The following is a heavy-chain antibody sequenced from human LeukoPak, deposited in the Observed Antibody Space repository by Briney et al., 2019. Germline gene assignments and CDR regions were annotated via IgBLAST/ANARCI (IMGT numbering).Heavy chain of an antibody. D-gene: IGHD3-22*01. CDR2: IWYDGSEK. CDR3: ARPLDYYDSSGYYSTTPFDY. Sequence: GRSLRLSCAASGFTFSQFGMHWVRQAPGKGLEWVAIIWYDGSEKFYGDSVKGRFTISRDNSKNTLYLQMNSLRAEDTAVYYCARPLDYYDSSGYYSTTPFDYWGQGTLVTVSS. J-gene: IGHJ4*02. CDR1: GFTFSQFG. V-gene: IGHV3-33*01.